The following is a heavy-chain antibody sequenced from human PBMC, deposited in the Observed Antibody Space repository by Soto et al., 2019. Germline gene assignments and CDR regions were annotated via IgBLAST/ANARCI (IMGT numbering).Heavy chain of an antibody. CDR1: GFTFSGSA. CDR3: TRRVEEVVPAAQKGLFDY. J-gene: IGHJ4*02. CDR2: IRSKANSYAT. V-gene: IGHV3-73*01. D-gene: IGHD2-2*01. Sequence: HPGGSLRLSCAASGFTFSGSAMHWVRQAAGKGLEWVGRIRSKANSYATAYAASVKGRFTISRDDSKNTAYLQMNSLKTEDTAVYYCTRRVEEVVPAAQKGLFDYWGQGTLVTVSS.